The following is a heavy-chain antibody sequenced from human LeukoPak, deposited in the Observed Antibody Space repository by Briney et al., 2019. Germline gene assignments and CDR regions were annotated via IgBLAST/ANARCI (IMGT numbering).Heavy chain of an antibody. V-gene: IGHV4-61*02. CDR3: ARAQHIAAAAFDY. Sequence: SETLSPTCTVSGGSISSGSYYWSWIRQPAGKGLEWIGRIYTSGSTNYNPSLKSRVTISVDTSKNQFSLKLSSVTAADTAVYYCARAQHIAAAAFDYWGQGTLVTVSS. J-gene: IGHJ4*02. D-gene: IGHD6-13*01. CDR1: GGSISSGSYY. CDR2: IYTSGST.